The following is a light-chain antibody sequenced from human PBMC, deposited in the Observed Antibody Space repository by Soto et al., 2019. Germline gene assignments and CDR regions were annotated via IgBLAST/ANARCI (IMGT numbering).Light chain of an antibody. CDR2: EVN. V-gene: IGLV2-8*01. CDR1: SSDVGGYNY. CDR3: SSYAGSNNFGV. J-gene: IGLJ1*01. Sequence: QSALTQPPSAFGSPGQSVTISCTGTSSDVGGYNYVSWYQQHPGKAPKLMIYEVNKRPSGVPDRFSGSKSGNTASLTVSGLQAEDEAYSYCSSYAGSNNFGVFGTGTKLTVL.